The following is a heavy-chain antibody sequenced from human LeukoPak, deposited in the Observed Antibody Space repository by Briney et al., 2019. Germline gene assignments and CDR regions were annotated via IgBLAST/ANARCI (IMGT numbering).Heavy chain of an antibody. D-gene: IGHD7-27*01. CDR1: GYSTSSAYY. V-gene: IGHV4-38-2*02. Sequence: SETLSLTCSVSGYSTSSAYYWGWIRQPPGKGLEWIGTMYHSGSTNYNPSLKSRVTISVDTSKNQFSLKLSSVTAADTAVYFCARGFRGDNFDYWGQGTLVTVSS. CDR3: ARGFRGDNFDY. CDR2: MYHSGST. J-gene: IGHJ4*02.